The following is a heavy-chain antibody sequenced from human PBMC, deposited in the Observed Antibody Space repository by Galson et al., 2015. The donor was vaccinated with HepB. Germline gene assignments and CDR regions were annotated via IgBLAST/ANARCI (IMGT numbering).Heavy chain of an antibody. CDR2: ISSSSSTI. CDR3: AVDRRTMIVY. D-gene: IGHD3-22*01. V-gene: IGHV3-48*04. Sequence: SLRLSCAASGFTFSSYSMNWVRQAPGKGLEWVSYISSSSSTIYYADSVKGRFTISRDNAKNSLYLQMNSLRAEDTAVYYCAVDRRTMIVYWGQGTLVTVSS. J-gene: IGHJ4*02. CDR1: GFTFSSYS.